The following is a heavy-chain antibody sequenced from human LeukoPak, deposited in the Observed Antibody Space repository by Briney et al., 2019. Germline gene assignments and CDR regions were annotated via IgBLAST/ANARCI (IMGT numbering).Heavy chain of an antibody. J-gene: IGHJ4*02. V-gene: IGHV3-23*01. CDR3: AKDFRWIQLWWVFDY. D-gene: IGHD5-18*01. CDR1: GFTFSSYA. CDR2: ISGSGGST. Sequence: PGGSLRLSCAASGFTFSSYAMSWVRQAPGKGLEWVSAISGSGGSTYYADSVKGRFTISRDNSKNTLHLQMNSLRAEDTAVYYCAKDFRWIQLWWVFDYWGQGTLVTVSS.